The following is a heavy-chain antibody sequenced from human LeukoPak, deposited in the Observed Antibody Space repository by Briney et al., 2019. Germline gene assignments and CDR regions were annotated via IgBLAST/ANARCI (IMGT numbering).Heavy chain of an antibody. D-gene: IGHD6-13*01. V-gene: IGHV3-21*01. CDR1: GFTFSSYS. Sequence: GGSLRLSCAASGFTFSSYSMNWVRQAPGKGLEWVSSISSSSSYIYYADSVKGRFTISRDNAKNSLYLQMNSLRAEDTAVYYCAEPTIAAANSGEFDYWGQGTLVTVSS. J-gene: IGHJ4*02. CDR3: AEPTIAAANSGEFDY. CDR2: ISSSSSYI.